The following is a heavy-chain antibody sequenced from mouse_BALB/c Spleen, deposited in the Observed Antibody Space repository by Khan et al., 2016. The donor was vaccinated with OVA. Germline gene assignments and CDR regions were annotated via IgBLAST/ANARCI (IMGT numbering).Heavy chain of an antibody. D-gene: IGHD2-10*01. CDR3: ARPSYYGNPWFTY. V-gene: IGHV5-9*02. J-gene: IGHJ3*01. CDR2: ISGTGIYT. Sequence: EVMLVESGGGLVKPGGSLKLSCAPSGFAFSSYDMSWVRQTPEKRLEWVATISGTGIYTYYPDSVKGRFTISRDNARNTLYLQMSSLRSEDTALYYCARPSYYGNPWFTYWGQGTLVTVS. CDR1: GFAFSSYD.